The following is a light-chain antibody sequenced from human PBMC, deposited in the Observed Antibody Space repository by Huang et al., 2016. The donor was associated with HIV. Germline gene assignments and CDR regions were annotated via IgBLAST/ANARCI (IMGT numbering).Light chain of an antibody. CDR1: ESISSY. CDR2: AAD. V-gene: IGKV1-39*01. Sequence: DIQMTQSPSSLSASVGDRVTITCRSSESISSYLNWYQQKPGKGPKLLIYAADSLRSGVPSRFSGSESGTDFTLTISSLQPEDFATYFCQQSYSIPSFGGGTKVDIK. CDR3: QQSYSIPS. J-gene: IGKJ4*01.